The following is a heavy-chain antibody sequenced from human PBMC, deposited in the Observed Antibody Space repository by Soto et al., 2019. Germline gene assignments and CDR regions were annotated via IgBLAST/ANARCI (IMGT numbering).Heavy chain of an antibody. V-gene: IGHV4-61*01. CDR1: GGSVSSGSYY. Sequence: QVQLQESGPGLVKPSETLSLTCTVSGGSVSSGSYYWSWIRQPPGKGLEWIGYIYYSGSTNYNPSLKSRVTISVDTSKNQFPLKLSSVTAADTAVYYCARVVVVDAFDIWGQGTMVTVSS. D-gene: IGHD2-15*01. J-gene: IGHJ3*02. CDR2: IYYSGST. CDR3: ARVVVVDAFDI.